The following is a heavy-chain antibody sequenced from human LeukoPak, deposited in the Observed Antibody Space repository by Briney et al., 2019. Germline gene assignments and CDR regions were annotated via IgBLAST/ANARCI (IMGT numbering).Heavy chain of an antibody. D-gene: IGHD6-19*01. CDR3: AKKYSSGWYVFESDY. CDR2: ISGSGGST. CDR1: GFTFSSYW. Sequence: GGSLRLSCAASGFTFSSYWMSWVRQAPGKGLEWVSAISGSGGSTYYADSVKGRFTISRDNSKNTLYLQMNSLRAEDTAVYYCAKKYSSGWYVFESDYWGQGTLVTVSS. V-gene: IGHV3-23*01. J-gene: IGHJ4*02.